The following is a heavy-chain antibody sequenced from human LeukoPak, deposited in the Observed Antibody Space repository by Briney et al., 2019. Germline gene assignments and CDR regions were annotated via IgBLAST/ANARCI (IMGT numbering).Heavy chain of an antibody. CDR2: TYYRSKWYN. D-gene: IGHD6-19*01. J-gene: IGHJ4*02. Sequence: SQTPSLTCAISGDSVSSNSAAWNWIRQPPSRGLEWLGRTYYRSKWYNDYAVSVKSRITINPDTSKNQFSLQLNSVTPEDTAVYYCARGDGQWLALDYWGQGTLVTVSS. V-gene: IGHV6-1*01. CDR1: GDSVSSNSAA. CDR3: ARGDGQWLALDY.